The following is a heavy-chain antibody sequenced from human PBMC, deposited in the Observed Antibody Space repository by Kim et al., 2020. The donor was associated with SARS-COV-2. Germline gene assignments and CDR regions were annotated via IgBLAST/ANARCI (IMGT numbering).Heavy chain of an antibody. CDR1: GASMSRYY. D-gene: IGHD6-19*01. CDR3: ARLAHSRGWGHLDS. CDR2: MSSGGSV. V-gene: IGHV4-59*08. Sequence: SETLSLTCNVSGASMSRYYWTWIRQPPGKGLEWIGYMSSGGSVKYNLSLKSRVTISLDTSKNQLTLNLTSVTAADTAIYYCARLAHSRGWGHLDSCGQG. J-gene: IGHJ4*02.